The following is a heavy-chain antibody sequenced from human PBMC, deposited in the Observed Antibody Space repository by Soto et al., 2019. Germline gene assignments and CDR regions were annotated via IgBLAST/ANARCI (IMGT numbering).Heavy chain of an antibody. J-gene: IGHJ4*02. CDR3: ARRAGAVPGRIDF. Sequence: HVQLQKSGPGLVKPSETLSLICTVSGDSISSYYWSWIRQPPGKGLEWIGFIYYTGSTNYNPSLKSRVTISVDTSKNQLSLKLSSVTAADTAVYYCARRAGAVPGRIDFWGQGTLVTVSS. CDR1: GDSISSYY. CDR2: IYYTGST. D-gene: IGHD6-19*01. V-gene: IGHV4-59*08.